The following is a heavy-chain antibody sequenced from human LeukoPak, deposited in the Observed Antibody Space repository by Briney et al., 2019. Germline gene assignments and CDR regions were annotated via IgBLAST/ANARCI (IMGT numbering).Heavy chain of an antibody. V-gene: IGHV5-51*01. J-gene: IGHJ6*03. CDR3: ARQRGYYMDV. CDR2: IYPGDSDT. CDR1: GYSFSIYW. Sequence: GESLKISCKSSGYSFSIYWIGWVRQMPGKGLDWMGIIYPGDSDTRHSPSFQGQVTISADKSISTAYLQWSSLKASDTAIYHCARQRGYYMDVWGKGTTVTVSS.